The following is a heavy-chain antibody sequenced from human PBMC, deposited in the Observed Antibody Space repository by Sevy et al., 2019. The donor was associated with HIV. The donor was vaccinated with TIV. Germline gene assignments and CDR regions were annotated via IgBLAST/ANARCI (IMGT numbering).Heavy chain of an antibody. D-gene: IGHD2-2*01. CDR2: ISAYTGNT. CDR1: GYTFTSYG. V-gene: IGHV1-18*01. CDR3: AGDKPQGVVILPGEMGGGVDY. Sequence: ASVKVSCNTSGYTFTSYGISWVRQAPGQGLEWMGWISAYTGNTNFAQKFQGRVTMTTETSTSTAYMELSSLRSGDTAAYFCAGDKPQGVVILPGEMGGGVDYWGQGTVVTVSS. J-gene: IGHJ4*02.